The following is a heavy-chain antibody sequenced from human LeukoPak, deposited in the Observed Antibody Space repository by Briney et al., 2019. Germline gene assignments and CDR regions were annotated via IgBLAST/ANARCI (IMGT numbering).Heavy chain of an antibody. CDR3: AKDYGDYLFDY. CDR2: ISGSGGST. D-gene: IGHD4-17*01. J-gene: IGHJ4*02. CDR1: GFTFSSYG. V-gene: IGHV3-23*01. Sequence: GRSLRLSCAASGFTFSSYGMHWVRQAPGKGLEWVSVISGSGGSTYYADSVKGRFTISRDNSKNTLYLQMNSLRAEDTAVYYCAKDYGDYLFDYWGQGTLVTVSS.